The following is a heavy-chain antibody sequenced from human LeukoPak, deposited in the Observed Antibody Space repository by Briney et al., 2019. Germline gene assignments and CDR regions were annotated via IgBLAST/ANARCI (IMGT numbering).Heavy chain of an antibody. V-gene: IGHV3-33*01. J-gene: IGHJ4*02. CDR2: IWYDGSNK. D-gene: IGHD6-13*01. CDR1: GFTFSSYG. Sequence: GGSLRLSCAASGFTFSSYGMHWVRQALGKGLEWVAVIWYDGSNKYYADSVKGRFTISRDNSKNTLYLQMNSLRAEDTAVYYCARQGEQQLVYYFDYWGQGTLVTVSS. CDR3: ARQGEQQLVYYFDY.